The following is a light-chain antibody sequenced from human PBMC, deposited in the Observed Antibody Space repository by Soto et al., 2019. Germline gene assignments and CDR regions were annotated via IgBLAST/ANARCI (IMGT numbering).Light chain of an antibody. CDR2: GAS. Sequence: EIVFPQSPYTLAVSPWKRATPSCGVIQSVSSSYLAWYQQKPGQAPRLLIYGASSRATGIPDRFSGSGSGTDFTLTISRLEPEDFAVYYCQQYGSSPPWTFGQGTKVDI. J-gene: IGKJ1*01. V-gene: IGKV3-20*01. CDR1: QSVSSSY. CDR3: QQYGSSPPWT.